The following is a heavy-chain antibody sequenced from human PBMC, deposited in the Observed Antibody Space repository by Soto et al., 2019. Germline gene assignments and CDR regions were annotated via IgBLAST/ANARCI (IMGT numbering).Heavy chain of an antibody. Sequence: GSLRRSCAASGVTLSDHFMEWVHQAPGKGLEGVGRTKHKAASYTTDYAASVNRRFTISRDDSKNSLYLQMNSLKTEDTAMYYCVTLQFSRWFYWGLGTLVTVSS. J-gene: IGHJ4*02. D-gene: IGHD4-4*01. CDR1: GVTLSDHF. CDR2: TKHKAASYTT. V-gene: IGHV3-72*01. CDR3: VTLQFSRWFY.